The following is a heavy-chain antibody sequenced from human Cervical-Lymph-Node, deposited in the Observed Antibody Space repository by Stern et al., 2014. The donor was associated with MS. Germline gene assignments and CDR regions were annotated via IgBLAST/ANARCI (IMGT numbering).Heavy chain of an antibody. CDR3: ARDQGDYGSGSEDSWFDP. D-gene: IGHD3-10*01. CDR1: RDTFSHSA. J-gene: IGHJ5*02. V-gene: IGHV1-69*06. Sequence: VQLVESGAEVKKPGSSVKVSCKASRDTFSHSALSWVRQAPGQGLEWMGGIIPILGTTSYTQRFQGRVTITADTSTNIVYMELRSLKFEDTAVYFCARDQGDYGSGSEDSWFDPWGQGTLVTVSS. CDR2: IIPILGTT.